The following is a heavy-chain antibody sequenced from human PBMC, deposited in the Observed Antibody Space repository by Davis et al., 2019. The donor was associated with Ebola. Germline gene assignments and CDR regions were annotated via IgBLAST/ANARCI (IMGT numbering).Heavy chain of an antibody. CDR1: GGSISSSNW. V-gene: IGHV4-4*02. J-gene: IGHJ6*02. CDR2: IYHSGST. D-gene: IGHD6-6*01. Sequence: SETLSLTCAVSGGSISSSNWWSWVRQPPGKGLEWIGEIYHSGSTNYNPSLKSRVTISVDTSKNQFSLKLSSVTAADTAVYYCARVYAYSSSSTYYYYGMDVWGQGTTVTVSS. CDR3: ARVYAYSSSSTYYYYGMDV.